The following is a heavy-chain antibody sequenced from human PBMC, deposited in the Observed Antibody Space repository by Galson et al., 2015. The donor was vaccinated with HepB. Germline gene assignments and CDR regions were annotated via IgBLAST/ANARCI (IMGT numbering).Heavy chain of an antibody. Sequence: SVKVSCKASNYTFTNYGITWVRQAPGQGLEWMGWISPYNGNTNYAQNFQGRVTMTTDTSTSTAYMELRSLISDDTAVYYCAVEHWLSVFDMWGQGTMVIVSS. CDR2: ISPYNGNT. CDR3: AVEHWLSVFDM. V-gene: IGHV1-18*04. CDR1: NYTFTNYG. D-gene: IGHD6-19*01. J-gene: IGHJ3*02.